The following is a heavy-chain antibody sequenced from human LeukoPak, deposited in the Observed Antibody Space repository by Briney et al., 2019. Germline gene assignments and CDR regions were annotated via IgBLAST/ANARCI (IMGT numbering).Heavy chain of an antibody. J-gene: IGHJ4*02. Sequence: SCAXXXXXXXSYWMHWVRHAPGKGLVWVSRINSDGSSTIYADSVKGRFTISRDNAKNTLYLQMNSLRAEDTAVYYCARGMGTYWGQGTLVTVSS. CDR3: ARGMGTY. V-gene: IGHV3-74*01. CDR1: XXXXXSYW. CDR2: INSDGSST. D-gene: IGHD5-24*01.